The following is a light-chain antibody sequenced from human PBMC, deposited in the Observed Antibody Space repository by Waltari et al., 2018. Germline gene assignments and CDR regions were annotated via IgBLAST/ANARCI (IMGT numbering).Light chain of an antibody. CDR2: DAS. Sequence: EIVMTQSPATLSVSPGEGATLSLRASQSVSTKLAWYQLKPGQAPRLLIYDASPRATGIPARFSGSGSGTEFTLTISSLQSEDFAVYYCQQYHNWPPWTFGQGTKVEIK. J-gene: IGKJ1*01. V-gene: IGKV3D-15*01. CDR3: QQYHNWPPWT. CDR1: QSVSTK.